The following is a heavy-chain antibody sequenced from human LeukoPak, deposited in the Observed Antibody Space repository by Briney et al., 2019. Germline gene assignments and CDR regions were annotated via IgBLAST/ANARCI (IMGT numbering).Heavy chain of an antibody. CDR1: GFTFSSYW. J-gene: IGHJ3*02. Sequence: GGSQRLSCAASGFTFSSYWMYWVRQAPGKGLVWVSRIDTDGSSKSYADSVKGRFTISRDNAKNTLYLQMNSLRVEDTGVYYCARGSDTSSWYGAFDIWGQGTMVTVSS. D-gene: IGHD6-13*01. V-gene: IGHV3-74*01. CDR2: IDTDGSSK. CDR3: ARGSDTSSWYGAFDI.